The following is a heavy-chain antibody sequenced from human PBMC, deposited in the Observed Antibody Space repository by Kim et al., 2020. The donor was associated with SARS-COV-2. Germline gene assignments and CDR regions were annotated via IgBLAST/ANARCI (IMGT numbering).Heavy chain of an antibody. D-gene: IGHD3-16*01. V-gene: IGHV4-31*02. Sequence: YHPSLKSRVTISVDTSKNQFSLKLSSVTAADTAVYYCARWGDSVNWFDPWGQGTLVTVSS. CDR3: ARWGDSVNWFDP. J-gene: IGHJ5*02.